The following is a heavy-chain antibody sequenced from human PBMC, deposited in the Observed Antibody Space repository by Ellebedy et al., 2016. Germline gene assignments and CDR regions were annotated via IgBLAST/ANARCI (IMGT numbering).Heavy chain of an antibody. D-gene: IGHD5-18*01. CDR1: GGSISSYY. CDR3: ARIGYSYRFDP. Sequence: SETLSLTCTVSGGSISSYYWSWIRQPPGKGLEWIGYIYYSGSTNYNPSLKSRVTISVDTSKNQFSLKLSSVTAADTAVYYCARIGYSYRFDPWGQGTLVTVSS. J-gene: IGHJ5*02. V-gene: IGHV4-59*08. CDR2: IYYSGST.